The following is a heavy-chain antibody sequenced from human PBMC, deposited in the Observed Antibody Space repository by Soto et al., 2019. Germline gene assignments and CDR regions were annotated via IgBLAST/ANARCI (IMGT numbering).Heavy chain of an antibody. V-gene: IGHV3-30*18. D-gene: IGHD6-13*01. CDR1: GFTFSSYG. J-gene: IGHJ1*01. CDR2: ISYDGSNK. Sequence: QVQLVESGGGVVQPGRSLRLSCAASGFTFSSYGMHWVRQAPGKGLEWVAVISYDGSNKYYADSVKGRFTISRDNSKNTLYLQMNSLRAEDTAVYYCAKDFKQQLVRGEYFQHWGQGTLVTVSS. CDR3: AKDFKQQLVRGEYFQH.